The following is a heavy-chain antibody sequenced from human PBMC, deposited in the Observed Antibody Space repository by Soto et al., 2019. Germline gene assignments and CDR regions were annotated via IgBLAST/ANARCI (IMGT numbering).Heavy chain of an antibody. CDR3: AKSRMGSSWYEGDS. V-gene: IGHV3-30*18. CDR2: ISYDGSNQ. J-gene: IGHJ4*02. CDR1: GFPFSSYG. D-gene: IGHD6-13*01. Sequence: QVELVESGGGVVQPGRSLRLSCAASGFPFSSYGMHWVRQAPGKGLEWVAVISYDGSNQYYADSVKGRFTISRDNSKNTLYLEVNSLRPEDTAGYFCAKSRMGSSWYEGDSWGQGTLVTVSS.